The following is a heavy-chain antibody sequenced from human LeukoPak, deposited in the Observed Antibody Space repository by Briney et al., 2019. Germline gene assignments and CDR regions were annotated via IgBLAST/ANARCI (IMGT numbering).Heavy chain of an antibody. CDR2: IYHSGST. J-gene: IGHJ5*02. Sequence: SETLSLTCTVSGYSISSGYYWGWIRQPPGKGLEWIGSIYHSGSTYYNPSLESRVTISVDTSKNQFSLKLSSVTAADTAVYYCARFGSSSPSEDWFDPWGQGTLVTVSS. V-gene: IGHV4-38-2*02. CDR3: ARFGSSSPSEDWFDP. CDR1: GYSISSGYY. D-gene: IGHD6-6*01.